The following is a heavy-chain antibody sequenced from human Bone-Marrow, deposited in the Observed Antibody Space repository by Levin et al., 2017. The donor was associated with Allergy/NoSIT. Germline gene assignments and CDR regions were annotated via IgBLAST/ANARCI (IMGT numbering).Heavy chain of an antibody. CDR1: GFFLSSYS. CDR3: ARAPDERFVFGAFDF. Sequence: LSLTCAASGFFLSSYSMNWVRQAPGEGLEWVSFLSSSSSIIYYADSVKGRFTISRDNAKNSLYLQMNSLRAEDTALYYCARAPDERFVFGAFDFWGQGTMVTVSS. D-gene: IGHD1-14*01. CDR2: LSSSSSII. J-gene: IGHJ3*01. V-gene: IGHV3-48*01.